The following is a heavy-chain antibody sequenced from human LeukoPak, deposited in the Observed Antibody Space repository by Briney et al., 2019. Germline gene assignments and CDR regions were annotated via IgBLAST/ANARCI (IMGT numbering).Heavy chain of an antibody. Sequence: SQTLSLTCAISGDSVSSNSAAWNWIRQSPSRGLEWLGRTYYRSKWYHDYAVSVKSRITINPDTSKNQFSLKLSSVTAADTAVYYCARFRGIAVAGGQAPPTGEYFDYWGQGTLVTVSS. CDR2: TYYRSKWYH. J-gene: IGHJ4*02. V-gene: IGHV6-1*01. CDR1: GDSVSSNSAA. CDR3: ARFRGIAVAGGQAPPTGEYFDY. D-gene: IGHD6-19*01.